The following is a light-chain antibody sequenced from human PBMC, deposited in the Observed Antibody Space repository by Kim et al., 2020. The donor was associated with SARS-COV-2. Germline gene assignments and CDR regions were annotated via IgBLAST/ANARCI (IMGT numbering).Light chain of an antibody. Sequence: ALGQTVRITCQGDSLRSYYASWYQQKPGQAPVLVIYGKNNRPSGIPDRCSGSSSGNTASLTITGAQAEDEADYYCNSRDSSGNLWVFGGGTKLTVL. J-gene: IGLJ3*02. CDR2: GKN. CDR3: NSRDSSGNLWV. V-gene: IGLV3-19*01. CDR1: SLRSYY.